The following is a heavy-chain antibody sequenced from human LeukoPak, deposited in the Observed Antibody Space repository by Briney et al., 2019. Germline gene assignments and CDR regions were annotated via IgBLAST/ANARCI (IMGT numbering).Heavy chain of an antibody. CDR2: ISSSGTT. CDR1: GGSVSSANSY. V-gene: IGHV4-61*01. D-gene: IGHD1-26*01. CDR3: ARWDHYYAMDV. J-gene: IGHJ6*04. Sequence: PSETLSLSCTVSGGSVSSANSYWTWIRQPPGRGPEWIGYISSSGTTKYNPSLKSRVTISSDTSKNQFSLKVTSVTAADTAVYYCARWDHYYAMDVWGKGTTVDVSS.